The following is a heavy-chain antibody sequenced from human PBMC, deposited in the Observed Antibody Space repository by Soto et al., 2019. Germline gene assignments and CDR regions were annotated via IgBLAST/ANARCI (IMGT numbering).Heavy chain of an antibody. CDR1: GFTFSSYT. J-gene: IGHJ4*02. D-gene: IGHD2-21*02. CDR3: ARGDVVVLTATSNFDY. CDR2: ISSSYYI. V-gene: IGHV3-21*01. Sequence: EVQLVESGGGLVKPGGSLRLSCAASGFTFSSYTMKWVRQAPGKGLEWVASISSSYYIKYADSVKGRFTICRDNAKNSLYLQMNSLRAEDTAVYYCARGDVVVLTATSNFDYWGQGTLVTVSS.